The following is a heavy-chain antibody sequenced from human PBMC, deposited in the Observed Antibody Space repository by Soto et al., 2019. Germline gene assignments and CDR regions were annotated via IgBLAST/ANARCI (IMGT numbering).Heavy chain of an antibody. CDR3: AKVNTMMVGSGNAFDM. CDR2: ISSGGSGT. Sequence: EVQLLESGGGFVQPGGSLRLSCAASGFTFCSSAMTWVRQAPGKGLQWVSSISSGGSGTYYADTVRGRFTISRDSSKNKLYLQLNSLRAEDTAVYYCAKVNTMMVGSGNAFDMWGQGTMVTVSS. V-gene: IGHV3-23*01. CDR1: GFTFCSSA. J-gene: IGHJ3*02. D-gene: IGHD3-22*01.